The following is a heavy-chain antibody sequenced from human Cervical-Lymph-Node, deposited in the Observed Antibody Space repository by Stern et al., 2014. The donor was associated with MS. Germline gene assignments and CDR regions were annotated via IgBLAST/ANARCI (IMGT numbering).Heavy chain of an antibody. CDR1: GFTFSSYS. Sequence: EVQLVESGGGLVKPGGSLRLSCAASGFTFSSYSMNWVRQAPGEGLEWVSSVRRRSSYRYYADSGNGRFTISRDNAKNSLYLQMNSLRAEDTAVYYCARVGYSYGYGDDWGQGTLVTVSS. J-gene: IGHJ4*02. V-gene: IGHV3-21*01. D-gene: IGHD5-18*01. CDR2: VRRRSSYR. CDR3: ARVGYSYGYGDD.